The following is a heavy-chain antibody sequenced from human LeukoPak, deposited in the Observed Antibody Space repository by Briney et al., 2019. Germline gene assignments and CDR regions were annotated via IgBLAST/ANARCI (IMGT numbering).Heavy chain of an antibody. CDR3: ALRSYDSSGYSDY. J-gene: IGHJ4*02. CDR2: INSDGSER. V-gene: IGHV3-74*01. D-gene: IGHD3-22*01. Sequence: GGSLRLSCEASGFTFSRHWMHWVRQGPGKGLAWVSQINSDGSERGYADSVKGRFTSSRDNAKSTLYLQMNSLTVEDTAVYYCALRSYDSSGYSDYWGQGTLVTVSS. CDR1: GFTFSRHW.